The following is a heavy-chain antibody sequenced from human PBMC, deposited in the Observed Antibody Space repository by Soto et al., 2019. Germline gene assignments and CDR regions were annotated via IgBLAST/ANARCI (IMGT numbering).Heavy chain of an antibody. Sequence: QVQLVQSGAEVKKPGSSVKVSCKASGGTFSPYTINWVRQAPGQGLEWMGRIIPFHGVTNYAQKFQARVTITADKSTGTAYMVMGGLRFEDTAMYYCTRDWEITVSTWSFGGFWGRGTLVTVSS. D-gene: IGHD3-10*01. CDR2: IIPFHGVT. CDR1: GGTFSPYT. J-gene: IGHJ4*02. V-gene: IGHV1-69*08. CDR3: TRDWEITVSTWSFGGF.